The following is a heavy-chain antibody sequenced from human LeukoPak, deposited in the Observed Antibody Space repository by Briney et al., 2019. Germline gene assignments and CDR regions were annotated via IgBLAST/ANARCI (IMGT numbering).Heavy chain of an antibody. CDR3: AKDLVIPIFGVVTRGLAGMDV. J-gene: IGHJ6*02. CDR2: ISTFNGNT. Sequence: ASVTVSCKASGYIFTSYGITWVRQAPGQGLQWVGWISTFNGNTNYTPKLQGRVTATTDTSTRTAYLDLRSLRSDDTAVYYCAKDLVIPIFGVVTRGLAGMDVWGQGTTVTVSS. V-gene: IGHV1-18*01. D-gene: IGHD3-3*01. CDR1: GYIFTSYG.